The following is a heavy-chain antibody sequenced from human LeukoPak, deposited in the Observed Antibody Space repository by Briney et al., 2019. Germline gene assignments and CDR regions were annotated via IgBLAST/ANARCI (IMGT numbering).Heavy chain of an antibody. CDR1: GFTFSNAW. CDR3: AKLLYYYDSSQPY. Sequence: GGSLRLSCAASGFTFSNAWMSWVRQAPGKGLEWVGRVKSKTDGGTTDYAAPVKGRFSISRDDSKNTLYLQMNSLRAEDTAVYYCAKLLYYYDSSQPYWGQGTLVTVSS. CDR2: VKSKTDGGTT. V-gene: IGHV3-15*01. J-gene: IGHJ4*02. D-gene: IGHD3-22*01.